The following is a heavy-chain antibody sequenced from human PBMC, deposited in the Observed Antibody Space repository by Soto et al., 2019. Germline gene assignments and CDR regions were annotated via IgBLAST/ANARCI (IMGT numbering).Heavy chain of an antibody. Sequence: GGSLRLSCAASGFSFSSHAMNWVRQAPGKGLEWVSTISDSGGGTYYADSVKGRFTISRDNSKNTLYLQMNSLRAEDTAVYYCAKGAAVAGTGYFDYWGQGTLVTVSS. CDR3: AKGAAVAGTGYFDY. V-gene: IGHV3-23*01. CDR1: GFSFSSHA. D-gene: IGHD6-19*01. J-gene: IGHJ4*02. CDR2: ISDSGGGT.